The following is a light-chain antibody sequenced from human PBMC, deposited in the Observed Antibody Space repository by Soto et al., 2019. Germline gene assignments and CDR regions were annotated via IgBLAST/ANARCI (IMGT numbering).Light chain of an antibody. J-gene: IGKJ2*01. V-gene: IGKV3-20*01. CDR3: QQYGSSHMYT. Sequence: EIVLTQSPGTLSLSPGERATLSCRASQSLSGNYLAWYQQKPGQPPRLLIYGASTRATGIPERFSGSGSGTDFTLTISRLEPEDFAVYNCQQYGSSHMYTFGQGTKLEIK. CDR1: QSLSGNY. CDR2: GAS.